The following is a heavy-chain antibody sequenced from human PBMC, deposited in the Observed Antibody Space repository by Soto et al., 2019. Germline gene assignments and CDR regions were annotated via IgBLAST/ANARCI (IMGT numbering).Heavy chain of an antibody. V-gene: IGHV4-39*01. J-gene: IGHJ6*02. CDR1: GGSISSSSYY. CDR2: IYYSGST. CDR3: ATNYAPYYYYSMDV. D-gene: IGHD4-4*01. Sequence: PSETLSLTCTVSGGSISSSSYYWGWIRQPPGKGLEWIGSIYYSGSTYYNPSLKSRVTISVDTSKNQFSLKLSSVTAADTAVYYCATNYAPYYYYSMDVWGQGTTVTVSS.